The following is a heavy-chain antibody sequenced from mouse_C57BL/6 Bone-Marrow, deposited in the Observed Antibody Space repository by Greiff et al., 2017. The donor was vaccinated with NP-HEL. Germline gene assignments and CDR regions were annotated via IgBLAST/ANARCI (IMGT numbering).Heavy chain of an antibody. Sequence: QVQLQQSGAELVRPGTSVKVSCKASGYAFTNYLIEWVKQRPGQGLEWIGVINPGSGGTNYNEKFQGKATLTADKSSSTAYMQLSSLPSEDSAVYFCASSVDYFDYWGQGTTLTVSS. CDR1: GYAFTNYL. J-gene: IGHJ2*01. CDR2: INPGSGGT. CDR3: ASSVDYFDY. V-gene: IGHV1-54*01.